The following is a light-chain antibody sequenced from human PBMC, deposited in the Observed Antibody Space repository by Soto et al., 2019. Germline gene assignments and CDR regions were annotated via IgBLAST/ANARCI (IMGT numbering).Light chain of an antibody. J-gene: IGLJ2*01. Sequence: QSVLTQPPSVSGAPGQRVTISCTGATPNTGPGYDVNWYKRLPGTAPKLLIYGNSNRPSGFPDRFSGSKSGTSASLAITGLQAEDEADYYCQSYDSSLSGVVFGGGTKLTVL. V-gene: IGLV1-40*01. CDR3: QSYDSSLSGVV. CDR2: GNS. CDR1: TPNTGPGYD.